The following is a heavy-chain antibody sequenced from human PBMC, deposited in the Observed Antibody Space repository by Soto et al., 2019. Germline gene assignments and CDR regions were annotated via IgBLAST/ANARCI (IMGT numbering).Heavy chain of an antibody. CDR2: IDPSDSYT. CDR3: ARIVTGAAWDMATIIDNWFDP. D-gene: IGHD5-12*01. Sequence: PGESLKISCKGSGYSFTSYWISWVRQMPGKGLEWMGRIDPSDSYTNYSPSFQGHVTISADKSISTAYLQWSSLKASDTAMYYCARIVTGAAWDMATIIDNWFDPWGQGTLVTVSS. J-gene: IGHJ5*02. CDR1: GYSFTSYW. V-gene: IGHV5-10-1*01.